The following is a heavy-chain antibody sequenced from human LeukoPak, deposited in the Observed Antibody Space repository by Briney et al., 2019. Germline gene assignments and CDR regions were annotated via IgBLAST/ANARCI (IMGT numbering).Heavy chain of an antibody. J-gene: IGHJ3*02. CDR2: IYYGGGT. D-gene: IGHD3-10*01. CDR3: AKDGNYYGSGRYAFDI. V-gene: IGHV3-53*01. Sequence: GGSLRLSCAASGFIVSSTYMNWVRQAPGKGLEWVSVIYYGGGTYYTDSVKGRFTISRDNSKNTLYLQMNSLRAGDTAVYYCAKDGNYYGSGRYAFDIWGQGTMVTVSS. CDR1: GFIVSSTY.